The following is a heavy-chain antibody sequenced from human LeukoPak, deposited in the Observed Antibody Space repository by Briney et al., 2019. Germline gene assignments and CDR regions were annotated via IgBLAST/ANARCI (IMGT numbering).Heavy chain of an antibody. D-gene: IGHD6-13*01. Sequence: SETLSLTCTVSGGSISSYYWSWIRQPPGKGLELIGYIYSSGSTDYNPSLKSRVTISIDTSKNQFSLRLSSVTAADTAVYYRARVASAGPLFDYWGQGTLVTVSS. CDR1: GGSISSYY. J-gene: IGHJ4*02. CDR3: ARVASAGPLFDY. V-gene: IGHV4-59*08. CDR2: IYSSGST.